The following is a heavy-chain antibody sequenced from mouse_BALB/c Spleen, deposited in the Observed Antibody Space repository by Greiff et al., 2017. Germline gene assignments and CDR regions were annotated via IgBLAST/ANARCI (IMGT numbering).Heavy chain of an antibody. D-gene: IGHD1-2*01. CDR3: ARSSQGNYGYYYAMDY. Sequence: EVKLQESGPSLVKPSQTLSLTCSVTGDSITSGYWNWIRKFPGNKLEYMGYISYSGSTYYNPSLKSRISITRDTSKNQYYLQLNSVTTEDTATYYCARSSQGNYGYYYAMDYWGQGTSVTVSS. J-gene: IGHJ4*01. V-gene: IGHV3-8*02. CDR2: ISYSGST. CDR1: GDSITSGY.